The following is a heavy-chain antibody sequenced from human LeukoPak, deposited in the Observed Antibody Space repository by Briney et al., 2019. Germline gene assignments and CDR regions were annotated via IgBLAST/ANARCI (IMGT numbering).Heavy chain of an antibody. Sequence: GGSLRLSCAASGFTVSSNYMSWVRQAPGKGLEWVSVINSGGSTYYADSVKGRFTISRDNSKNTLYLQMNSLRAEDTAVYYCAREKVPYYDILTGYQDGYYFDYWGQGTLVTVSS. V-gene: IGHV3-53*01. CDR1: GFTVSSNY. CDR2: INSGGST. J-gene: IGHJ4*02. CDR3: AREKVPYYDILTGYQDGYYFDY. D-gene: IGHD3-9*01.